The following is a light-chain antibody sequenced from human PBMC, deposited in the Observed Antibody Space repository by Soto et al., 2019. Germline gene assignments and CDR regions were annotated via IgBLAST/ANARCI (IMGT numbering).Light chain of an antibody. Sequence: QSALTQPAALSGSPGQSITISFTGTSSDVGGYSYVSWYQQHPGKAPKLMIYAVTDRPSGVSSRFSGSKSGNTASLTISGLQAEDEADYYCSSYTSSSTLFGTGTKVTVL. J-gene: IGLJ1*01. CDR3: SSYTSSSTL. V-gene: IGLV2-14*01. CDR2: AVT. CDR1: SSDVGGYSY.